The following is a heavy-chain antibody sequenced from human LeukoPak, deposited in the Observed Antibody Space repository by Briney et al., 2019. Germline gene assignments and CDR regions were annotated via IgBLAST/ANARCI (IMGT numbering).Heavy chain of an antibody. CDR3: ARGFDGPNAFDI. CDR2: ISYSGST. D-gene: IGHD3-9*01. V-gene: IGHV4-59*01. CDR1: GDSITYFY. J-gene: IGHJ3*02. Sequence: SETLSLTCSVSGDSITYFYWSWIRQAAGKGLEWIGHISYSGSTNYNPSLKSRVTVSIDTSKNQVSLKLSSMTAADTAVYYCARGFDGPNAFDIWGQGTMVTVSS.